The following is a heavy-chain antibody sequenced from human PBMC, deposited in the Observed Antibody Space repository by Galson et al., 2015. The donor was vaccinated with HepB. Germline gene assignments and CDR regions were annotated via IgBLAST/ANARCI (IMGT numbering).Heavy chain of an antibody. J-gene: IGHJ4*02. Sequence: SLRLSCAASGFTFSSYAMSWVRQAPGKGLEWVSAISGSGGSTYYADSVKGRFTISRDNSKNTLYLQMNSLRAEDTAVYYCAKGQWRGYYFDYWGQGTLVTVSS. CDR2: ISGSGGST. CDR1: GFTFSSYA. D-gene: IGHD6-19*01. CDR3: AKGQWRGYYFDY. V-gene: IGHV3-23*01.